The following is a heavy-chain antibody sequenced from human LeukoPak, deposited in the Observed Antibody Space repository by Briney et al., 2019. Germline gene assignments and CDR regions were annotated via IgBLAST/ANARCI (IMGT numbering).Heavy chain of an antibody. Sequence: GGSLRLSCSASGFIFSGYGIHWVRQAPGKGLEWVTLISHDGSSKYYADSVKGRFTISRENSRNTVYLQMNSLRAEDTAVYYCAKDMSPIVVVPAAIVGGYFDYWGQGTLVTVSS. D-gene: IGHD2-2*01. J-gene: IGHJ4*02. V-gene: IGHV3-30*18. CDR2: ISHDGSSK. CDR3: AKDMSPIVVVPAAIVGGYFDY. CDR1: GFIFSGYG.